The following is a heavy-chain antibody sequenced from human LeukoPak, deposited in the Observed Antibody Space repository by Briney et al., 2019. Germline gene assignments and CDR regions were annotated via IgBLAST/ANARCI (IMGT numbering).Heavy chain of an antibody. CDR1: GDSISSGDYY. V-gene: IGHV4-39*01. CDR3: ARQFRFRYSGYDKQFDY. D-gene: IGHD5-12*01. J-gene: IGHJ4*02. Sequence: SETLSLTCTVSGDSISSGDYYWSWIRQPPGKGLEWIGEINHSGSTNYNPSLKSRVTISVDTSKNQFSLKLSSVTAADTAVYYCARQFRFRYSGYDKQFDYWGQGTLVTVSS. CDR2: INHSGST.